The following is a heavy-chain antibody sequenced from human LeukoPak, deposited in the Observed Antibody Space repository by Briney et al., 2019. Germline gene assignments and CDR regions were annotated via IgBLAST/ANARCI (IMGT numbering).Heavy chain of an antibody. CDR1: GYSFTSYW. CDR3: ARRIAMVREGDGMDV. D-gene: IGHD3-10*01. J-gene: IGHJ6*02. V-gene: IGHV5-51*01. Sequence: GESLKISCKDSGYSFTSYWIGWVRQMPGKGLEWMGIIYPGDSDTRYSPSFQGQVTISADKSISTAYLQWSSLKASDTAMYYCARRIAMVREGDGMDVWGQGTTVTVSS. CDR2: IYPGDSDT.